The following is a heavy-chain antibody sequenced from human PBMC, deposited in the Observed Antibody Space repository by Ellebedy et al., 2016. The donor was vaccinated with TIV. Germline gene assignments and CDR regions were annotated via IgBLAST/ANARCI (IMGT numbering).Heavy chain of an antibody. Sequence: GGSLRLSXVASGFNFEAYAMHWVRQAPGTGLEWVSSVNWNSGHIAYADSVRGRFTISRDNAKNSLYLQMNDLRAEDTAVYYCAREGGRFVTFDYWGQGTLVTVSS. CDR3: AREGGRFVTFDY. CDR2: VNWNSGHI. J-gene: IGHJ4*02. CDR1: GFNFEAYA. V-gene: IGHV3-9*01. D-gene: IGHD2/OR15-2a*01.